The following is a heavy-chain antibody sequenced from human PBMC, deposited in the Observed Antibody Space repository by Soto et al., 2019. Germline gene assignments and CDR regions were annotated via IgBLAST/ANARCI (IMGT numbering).Heavy chain of an antibody. J-gene: IGHJ2*01. CDR3: ARGNHRWLQLWYFDL. D-gene: IGHD5-12*01. CDR2: IIPIFGTA. Sequence: QVQLVQSGAEVKKPGSSVTVSCKASGGTFSSYTISGVRQAPGHGLEWMGGIIPIFGTANYAQKFQGRVTITADDSTSTAYMELSSLRSEDTAVYYCARGNHRWLQLWYFDLWGRGTLVTVSS. CDR1: GGTFSSYT. V-gene: IGHV1-69*12.